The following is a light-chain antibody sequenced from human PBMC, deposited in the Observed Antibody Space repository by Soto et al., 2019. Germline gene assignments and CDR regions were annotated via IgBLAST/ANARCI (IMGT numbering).Light chain of an antibody. CDR2: GNS. J-gene: IGLJ1*01. CDR3: QSYDSSLSGDV. Sequence: QPVLTQPPSVSGAPGQRVTISCTGSSSNIGSGYDVHWYQQFPGTAPKLLIYGNSNRPSGVPDRFSGSQSGTSASLAITGLQAEDEADYYCQSYDSSLSGDVFGTGTKLTVL. CDR1: SSNIGSGYD. V-gene: IGLV1-40*01.